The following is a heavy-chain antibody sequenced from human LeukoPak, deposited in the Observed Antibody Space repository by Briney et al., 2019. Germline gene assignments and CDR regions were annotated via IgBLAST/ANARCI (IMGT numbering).Heavy chain of an antibody. V-gene: IGHV3-21*01. Sequence: GGSLRLSCAASGFTFTTYTMNWVRQAPGKGLEWISSITSNSKYTFYADSLKGRFAISRDNAKNSLYLQMNNLGAEDTAVYFCARDDGGNFNDALDLWGQGTMVTVSS. J-gene: IGHJ3*01. D-gene: IGHD4-23*01. CDR3: ARDDGGNFNDALDL. CDR2: ITSNSKYT. CDR1: GFTFTTYT.